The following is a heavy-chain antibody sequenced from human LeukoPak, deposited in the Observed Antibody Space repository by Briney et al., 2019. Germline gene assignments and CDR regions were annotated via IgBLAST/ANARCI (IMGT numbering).Heavy chain of an antibody. CDR3: ARGSRDGYNHFDY. CDR2: IYYSGST. Sequence: SETLSLTCTISGGSITSYHWSWIRQPPGKGLEWIGYIYYSGSTNYNPSLKSRVAISVDTSKNQFSLNLRSVTAADTAVYYCARGSRDGYNHFDYWGQGTLVTVSS. CDR1: GGSITSYH. J-gene: IGHJ4*02. D-gene: IGHD5-24*01. V-gene: IGHV4-59*01.